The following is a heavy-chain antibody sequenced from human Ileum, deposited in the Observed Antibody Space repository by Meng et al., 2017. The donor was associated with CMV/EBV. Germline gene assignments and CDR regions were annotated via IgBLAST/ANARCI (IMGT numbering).Heavy chain of an antibody. CDR3: ARGQTVRGFEY. Sequence: QVQLKESGPGLVKPSETLSLTCTVSGGSISSYSWSWIRQPAGKGLEWIGRIYSSVGANYSPSLKSRATMSVDMSKNQFFLNLSSVTAADTAVYYCARGQTVRGFEYWGLGILVTVSS. J-gene: IGHJ4*02. V-gene: IGHV4-4*07. CDR2: IYSSVGA. D-gene: IGHD3-10*01. CDR1: GGSISSYS.